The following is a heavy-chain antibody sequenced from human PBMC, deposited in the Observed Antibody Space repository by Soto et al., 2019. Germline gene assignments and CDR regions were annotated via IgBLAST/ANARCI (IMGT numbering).Heavy chain of an antibody. D-gene: IGHD3-22*01. Sequence: SETLSLTCTVSGGSISSGDYYWSWIRQPPGKGLEWIGYIYYSGSTYYNPSLKSRVTISVDTSKNQFSLKLSSVTAADTAVYYCARVDTMIALDYWGQGTLVTVSS. J-gene: IGHJ4*02. V-gene: IGHV4-30-4*01. CDR2: IYYSGST. CDR3: ARVDTMIALDY. CDR1: GGSISSGDYY.